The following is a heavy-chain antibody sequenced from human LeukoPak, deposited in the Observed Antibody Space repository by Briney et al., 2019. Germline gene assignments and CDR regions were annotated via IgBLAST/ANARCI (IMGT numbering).Heavy chain of an antibody. J-gene: IGHJ6*03. CDR3: ARVGSASITIFGVVITPHYYMDV. CDR2: ISAYNGNT. CDR1: GYTFTSYG. Sequence: AASVEVSCKASGYTFTSYGISWVRQAPGQGLEWMGWISAYNGNTNYAQKLQGRVTMTTDTSTSKAYMELRSLRSDDTAVYYCARVGSASITIFGVVITPHYYMDVWGKGTTVTVSS. V-gene: IGHV1-18*01. D-gene: IGHD3-3*01.